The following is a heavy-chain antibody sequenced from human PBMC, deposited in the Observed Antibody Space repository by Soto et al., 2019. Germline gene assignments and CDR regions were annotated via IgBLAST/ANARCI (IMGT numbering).Heavy chain of an antibody. CDR2: ISWNSGSI. Sequence: EVQLVESGGGLVQPGRSLRLSCAASGFTFDDYAMHWVRQPPGKGLEWVSGISWNSGSIGYADSVKGRFTISRDNAKNSLYLQMISLRAEDTALYYCTKVSGSYLGRDFDYWGLGTLVTVSS. J-gene: IGHJ4*02. CDR3: TKVSGSYLGRDFDY. CDR1: GFTFDDYA. D-gene: IGHD1-26*01. V-gene: IGHV3-9*01.